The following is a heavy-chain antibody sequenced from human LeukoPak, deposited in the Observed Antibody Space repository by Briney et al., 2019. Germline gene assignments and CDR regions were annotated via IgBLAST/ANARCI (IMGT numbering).Heavy chain of an antibody. D-gene: IGHD2-2*01. V-gene: IGHV4-59*01. Sequence: PSETLSLTCTVSGGSLSGFHWSWIRQPPGKGLEWIGYIYYSGSTDYNPSLNSRVTISLDTSKKQFSLKMSSVTAADTAVYYCARDLSYCSSTSCYGYIDVWGKGTTVTVSS. CDR3: ARDLSYCSSTSCYGYIDV. CDR2: IYYSGST. J-gene: IGHJ6*03. CDR1: GGSLSGFH.